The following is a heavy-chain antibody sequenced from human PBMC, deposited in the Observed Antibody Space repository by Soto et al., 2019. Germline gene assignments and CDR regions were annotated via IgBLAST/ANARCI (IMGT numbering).Heavy chain of an antibody. CDR2: IYSGGST. J-gene: IGHJ6*02. D-gene: IGHD4-17*01. Sequence: GGSLRLSCAASGFTVSSNYMSWIRQAPGKWLEWVSVIYSGGSTYYADSVKGRFTISRDNSKNTLYLQMNSPRAEDTAVYYCARDVITVTTSNYYYYYGMDVWGQGXTVTVSS. CDR3: ARDVITVTTSNYYYYYGMDV. CDR1: GFTVSSNY. V-gene: IGHV3-53*01.